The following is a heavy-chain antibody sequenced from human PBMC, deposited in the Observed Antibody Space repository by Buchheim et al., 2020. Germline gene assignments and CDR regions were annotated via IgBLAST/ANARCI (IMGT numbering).Heavy chain of an antibody. V-gene: IGHV3-7*01. CDR1: GFTFSDYL. CDR2: INQDGSEE. CDR3: ARDVLYYGSGTYPKTYYFDY. D-gene: IGHD3-10*01. J-gene: IGHJ4*02. Sequence: EVQLVESGGGLVQPGGSLTLSCAVSGFTFSDYLMSWVRQAPGKGLEWVANINQDGSEEYYVDSVKGRFTIFRDNAKKSLYIQMNSLRAEDTAFYYCARDVLYYGSGTYPKTYYFDYWGQGTL.